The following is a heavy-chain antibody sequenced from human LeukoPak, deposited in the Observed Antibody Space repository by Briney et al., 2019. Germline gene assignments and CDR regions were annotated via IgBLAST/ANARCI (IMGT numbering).Heavy chain of an antibody. CDR3: ARDKGARVYFDY. J-gene: IGHJ4*02. Sequence: GRSLRLSCAASGFTFSSYAMHWVRQAPGKGLEWVAVISYDGSNKYYADSVKGRFTISRDNAKNSLYLQMNSLRAEDTAVYYCARDKGARVYFDYWGQGTLVIVSS. CDR2: ISYDGSNK. V-gene: IGHV3-30-3*01. CDR1: GFTFSSYA. D-gene: IGHD3-16*01.